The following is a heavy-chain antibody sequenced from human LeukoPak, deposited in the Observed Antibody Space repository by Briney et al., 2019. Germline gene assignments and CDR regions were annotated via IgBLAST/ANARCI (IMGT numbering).Heavy chain of an antibody. CDR1: GFTFSSYS. Sequence: GSLRLSCAASGFTFSSYSMNWVRQAPGKGLEWVSSISSSSSYIYYADSVKGRFTISRDNAKNSLYLRINSLRAEDTAIYYCATVMKTGNRGGFDYWGQGTLVTVSS. V-gene: IGHV3-21*04. CDR3: ATVMKTGNRGGFDY. CDR2: ISSSSSYI. J-gene: IGHJ4*02. D-gene: IGHD1-1*01.